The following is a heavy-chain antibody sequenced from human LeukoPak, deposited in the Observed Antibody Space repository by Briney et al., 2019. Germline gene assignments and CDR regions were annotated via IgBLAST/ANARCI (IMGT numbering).Heavy chain of an antibody. CDR1: GSSISSTYY. CDR3: ARNSSISTGRSPHKNAFVI. D-gene: IGHD3-10*01. Sequence: PSETLSLTCVVSGSSISSTYYWGWIRQSPGKGLEWIGSMYNSGSISYNPSLKSRVTISVDTSKNQFSLKVRSVTAADTAVYYCARNSSISTGRSPHKNAFVIWRQGTMVIVSS. J-gene: IGHJ3*02. V-gene: IGHV4-38-2*01. CDR2: MYNSGSI.